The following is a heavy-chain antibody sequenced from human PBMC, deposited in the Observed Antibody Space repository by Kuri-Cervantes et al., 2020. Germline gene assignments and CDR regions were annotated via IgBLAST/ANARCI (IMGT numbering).Heavy chain of an antibody. Sequence: ASVKVSCKASGYTFTSYYMHWVRQAPGQGLEWMGIINPSGGSTSYAQKFQGRVTITADESTSTAYMELSSLRSEDTAVYYCAREGDYYDSSGPSRGWFDPWGQRTLVTVSS. D-gene: IGHD3-22*01. CDR1: GYTFTSYY. V-gene: IGHV1-46*01. CDR3: AREGDYYDSSGPSRGWFDP. J-gene: IGHJ5*02. CDR2: INPSGGST.